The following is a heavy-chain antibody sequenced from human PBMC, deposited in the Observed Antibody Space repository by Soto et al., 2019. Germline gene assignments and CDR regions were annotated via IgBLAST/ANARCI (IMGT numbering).Heavy chain of an antibody. Sequence: HVQLVQSGGELKKLGASVKVSCNTSGYTFNTYFITWVRQAPGQGLEWMGWISPHNGNTNYAEKFQGRVTMTADTITKTAYMELRNLRIDDTAVYYCARDTGNSFDYWGQGTPVTVSS. J-gene: IGHJ4*02. V-gene: IGHV1-18*01. CDR3: ARDTGNSFDY. CDR2: ISPHNGNT. CDR1: GYTFNTYF.